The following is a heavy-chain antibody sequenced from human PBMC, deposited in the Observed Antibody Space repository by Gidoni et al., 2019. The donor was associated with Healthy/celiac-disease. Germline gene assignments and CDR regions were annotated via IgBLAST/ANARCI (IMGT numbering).Heavy chain of an antibody. V-gene: IGHV4-31*03. CDR3: ARGSGSYPTKPVCQFDP. J-gene: IGHJ5*02. Sequence: QVQLQESGPGLVKPSQTLSLTCPVSGGSISSGGYYWSWIRQHPGKGLEWIGYIYYSGSTYYNPSLKSRVTISVDTFKNQFSLKLSSVTAADTAVYYCARGSGSYPTKPVCQFDPWGQGTLVTVSS. D-gene: IGHD1-26*01. CDR1: GGSISSGGYY. CDR2: IYYSGST.